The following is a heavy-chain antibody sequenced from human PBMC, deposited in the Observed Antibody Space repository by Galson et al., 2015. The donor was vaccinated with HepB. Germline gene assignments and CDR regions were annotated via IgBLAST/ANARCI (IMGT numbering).Heavy chain of an antibody. CDR3: AREPSSYTYCSSTSCYRSWYFEL. CDR1: GYTFTSYG. D-gene: IGHD2-2*02. Sequence: SVKVSCKASGYTFTSYGISWVRQAPGQGLEWMGWISAYNGNTNYAQKLQGRVTMTTDTSTSTAHMELRSLRSDDTAVYYCAREPSSYTYCSSTSCYRSWYFELWGRGTLVTVSS. CDR2: ISAYNGNT. J-gene: IGHJ2*01. V-gene: IGHV1-18*01.